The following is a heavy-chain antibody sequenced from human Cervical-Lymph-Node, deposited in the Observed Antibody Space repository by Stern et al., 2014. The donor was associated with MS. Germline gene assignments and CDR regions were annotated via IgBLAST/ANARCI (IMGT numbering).Heavy chain of an antibody. CDR3: TRDRRHIDTIGGYFFDN. V-gene: IGHV1-69*01. CDR2: IIPTLGTP. CDR1: GGTFITYA. J-gene: IGHJ4*02. Sequence: VQLVESGAELKKPGSSVKVSCKASGGTFITYAISWVRQAPGQGLEWIAGIIPTLGTPNYAQKIQGRVTMSADESTTTVYMELSSLRSEDTALYYCTRDRRHIDTIGGYFFDNWGQGTMVTVSS. D-gene: IGHD2-21*01.